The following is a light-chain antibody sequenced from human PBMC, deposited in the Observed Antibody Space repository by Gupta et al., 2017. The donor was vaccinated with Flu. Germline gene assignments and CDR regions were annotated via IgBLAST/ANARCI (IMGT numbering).Light chain of an antibody. CDR3: AAWDDRLSGYV. CDR2: RNN. Sequence: QSVLTQPPSASGTPGQRVTISCSGSYSNIGTTYVYWYQQLPGTAPKLLIYRNNLRPSGVPGRFSASKSGTSASLAISGPRSEDEADYYCAAWDDRLSGYVFGTGTKVTVL. CDR1: YSNIGTTY. V-gene: IGLV1-47*01. J-gene: IGLJ1*01.